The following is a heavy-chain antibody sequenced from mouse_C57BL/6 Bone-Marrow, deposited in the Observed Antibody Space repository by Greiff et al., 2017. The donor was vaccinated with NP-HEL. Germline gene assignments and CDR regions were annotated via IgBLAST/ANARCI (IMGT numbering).Heavy chain of an antibody. J-gene: IGHJ4*01. CDR2: SRNKANDYTT. V-gene: IGHV7-1*01. Sequence: EVHLVESGGGLVQSGRSLRLSCATSGFTFSDFYMEWVRQAPGKGLEWIAASRNKANDYTTEYSASVKGRFIVSRDTSQSILYLQMNALRAEDTAIYYCARDDAMDYWGQGTSVTVSS. CDR3: ARDDAMDY. CDR1: GFTFSDFY.